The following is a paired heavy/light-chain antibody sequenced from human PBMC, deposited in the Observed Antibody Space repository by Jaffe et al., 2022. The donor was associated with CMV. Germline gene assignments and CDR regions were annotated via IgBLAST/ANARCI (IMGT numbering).Heavy chain of an antibody. V-gene: IGHV3-7*01. CDR3: ARDEGWGRLGY. CDR2: INGDGSDT. CDR1: GFAFNKYW. Sequence: EVQLVESGGDLVQPGGSLRLSCVASGFAFNKYWVTWLRQAPGKGLEWVANINGDGSDTRYVDSVKGRFTISRDNAKNSFYLQMSSLRGEDTAVYYCARDEGWGRLGYWGQGALVIVSS. D-gene: IGHD6-19*01. J-gene: IGHJ4*02.
Light chain of an antibody. CDR1: QSLLHSNGKTY. V-gene: IGKV2-29*02. CDR2: EVS. Sequence: DIVMTQTPLSLSVTPGQPASISCKSSQSLLHSNGKTYLHWFLQKSGQSPQLLIYEVSSRFSGVPDRFSGSGSGTDFTLKISRVEAEDVGVYYCMQGIQSQTFGQGTRVEFK. CDR3: MQGIQSQT. J-gene: IGKJ1*01.